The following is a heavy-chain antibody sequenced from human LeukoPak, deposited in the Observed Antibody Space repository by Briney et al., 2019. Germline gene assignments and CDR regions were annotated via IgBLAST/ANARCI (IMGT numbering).Heavy chain of an antibody. D-gene: IGHD6-13*01. V-gene: IGHV4-39*07. J-gene: IGHJ4*02. Sequence: PSETLSLTCTVSGGSISSSSYYWGWIRQPPGKGLEWIGSIYYSGSTYYNPSLKSRVTISVDTSKNQFSLKLSSVTAADTAVYYCASLYSSSWYDFSYFDYWGQGTLVTVSS. CDR2: IYYSGST. CDR3: ASLYSSSWYDFSYFDY. CDR1: GGSISSSSYY.